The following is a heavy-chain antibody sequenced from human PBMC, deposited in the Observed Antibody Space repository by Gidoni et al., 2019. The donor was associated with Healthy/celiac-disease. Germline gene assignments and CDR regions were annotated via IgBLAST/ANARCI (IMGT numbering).Heavy chain of an antibody. Sequence: QVQLVESGGGVVQPGRALRLCGAASGVTFSSYGMHRVRQAPGKGLEWVAVISYDGSTKYYADSVQGRFTISRDNSKNTLYLQMHSLRAEDTAVYYCAKAAVYSPSSVDWNHYFDYWGQGTLVTVSS. CDR1: GVTFSSYG. J-gene: IGHJ4*02. D-gene: IGHD2-21*01. V-gene: IGHV3-30*18. CDR2: ISYDGSTK. CDR3: AKAAVYSPSSVDWNHYFDY.